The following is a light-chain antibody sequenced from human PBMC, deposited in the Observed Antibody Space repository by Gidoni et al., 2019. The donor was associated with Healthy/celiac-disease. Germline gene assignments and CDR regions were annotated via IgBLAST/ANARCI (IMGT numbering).Light chain of an antibody. CDR2: WAS. CDR1: QSVLYSSNNKNY. CDR3: QQYYSTPIT. J-gene: IGKJ5*01. V-gene: IGKV4-1*01. Sequence: DIVMTQSPDSLAVSLGERATINGKSSQSVLYSSNNKNYLAWYQKKPGQPPKLLIYWASTRESGVPERFSGSGSGTDFTLSISSLQAEDVAVYYCQQYYSTPITFGQGTRLEIK.